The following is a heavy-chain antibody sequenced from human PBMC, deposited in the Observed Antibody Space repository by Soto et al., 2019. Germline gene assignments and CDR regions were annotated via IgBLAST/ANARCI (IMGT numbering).Heavy chain of an antibody. CDR1: GFAFRSSG. J-gene: IGHJ4*02. D-gene: IGHD3-16*01. CDR2: ISYDGSRE. CDR3: AKDRVESGLGEIDY. Sequence: QVQLVESGGDVVQPGRSLRLSCAASGFAFRSSGMHWVRQAPGKGLQWVAIISYDGSREYYLDSVKGRFTISRDNPKNTLYLQMNRLRAEDTAVYNCAKDRVESGLGEIDYWGQGTLVTVSS. V-gene: IGHV3-30*18.